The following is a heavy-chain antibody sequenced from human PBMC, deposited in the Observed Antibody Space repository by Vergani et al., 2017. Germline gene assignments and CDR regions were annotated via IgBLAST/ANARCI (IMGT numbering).Heavy chain of an antibody. J-gene: IGHJ6*03. Sequence: EVQLVQSGAEVKKPGESRKISCKGPGYSFTSYWIGWVRQMPGKGLEWMGIIYPGYSDTRYGRSFQGQVTLAADKSISTAYLQWSSLKASDTAMYYCARASGGHRDCYYYYMDVWGKRTTVTFSS. CDR2: IYPGYSDT. CDR1: GYSFTSYW. D-gene: IGHD1-26*01. V-gene: IGHV5-51*03. CDR3: ARASGGHRDCYYYYMDV.